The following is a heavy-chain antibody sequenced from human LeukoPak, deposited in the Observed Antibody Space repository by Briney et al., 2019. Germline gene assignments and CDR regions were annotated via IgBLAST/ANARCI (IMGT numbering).Heavy chain of an antibody. J-gene: IGHJ5*02. V-gene: IGHV4-39*01. CDR2: IYYSGST. CDR1: GDSISSSTYY. D-gene: IGHD6-19*01. Sequence: PSETLSLTCTVSGDSISSSTYYWGWIRQPPGKGLEWIANIYYSGSTYYNPSLKSRVPISVDTSKNQFSLKLSSVTAADTAVYYCARRGYSSGWYGWFDPWGQGTLVTVSS. CDR3: ARRGYSSGWYGWFDP.